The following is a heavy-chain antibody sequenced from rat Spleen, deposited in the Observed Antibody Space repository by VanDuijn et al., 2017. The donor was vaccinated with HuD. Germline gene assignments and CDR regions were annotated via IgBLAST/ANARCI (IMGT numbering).Heavy chain of an antibody. D-gene: IGHD1-1*01. CDR2: ISYEGSST. V-gene: IGHV5-22*01. J-gene: IGHJ2*01. CDR1: GFTFSGYW. CDR3: ARHDYSAPFDY. Sequence: EVQLVESGGGLVQPGRSLKLSCAASGFTFSGYWMYWFRQAPGKGLEWVSSISYEGSSTYYRDSVKGRFTISRDNAKSTLYLQMDSLRSEDTATYYCARHDYSAPFDYWGQGVMVTVSS.